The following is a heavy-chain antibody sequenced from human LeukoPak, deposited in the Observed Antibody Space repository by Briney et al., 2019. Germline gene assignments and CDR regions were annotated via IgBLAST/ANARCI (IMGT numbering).Heavy chain of an antibody. CDR1: GGSISSYY. V-gene: IGHV4-59*08. CDR2: IYYSGST. CDR3: ARLNSSSSLGWFDP. D-gene: IGHD6-6*01. J-gene: IGHJ5*02. Sequence: SETLSLTCTVSGGSISSYYWSWIRQPPGKGLEWIGYIYYSGSTNYNPSLKSRVAISVDTSKNQFSLKLSSVTAADTAVYYCARLNSSSSLGWFDPWGQGTLVTVCS.